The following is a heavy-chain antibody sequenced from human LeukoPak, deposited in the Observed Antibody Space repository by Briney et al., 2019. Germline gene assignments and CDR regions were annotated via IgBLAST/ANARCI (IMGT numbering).Heavy chain of an antibody. CDR1: GFTFSSYS. V-gene: IGHV3-21*04. Sequence: GGSLRLSCAASGFTFSSYSMNWVRQAPGKGLEWVSSISSSSSYIYYADSVKGRFTISRDNAKNSLYLQMNSLRAEDTAVYYCAKESHYDSSGYSACYFDYWGQGTLVTVSS. J-gene: IGHJ4*02. CDR3: AKESHYDSSGYSACYFDY. D-gene: IGHD3-22*01. CDR2: ISSSSSYI.